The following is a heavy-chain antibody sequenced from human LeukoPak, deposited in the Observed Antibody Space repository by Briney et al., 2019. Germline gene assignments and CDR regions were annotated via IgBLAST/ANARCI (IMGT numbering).Heavy chain of an antibody. CDR3: ARVTIFEARFDP. Sequence: PSEILSLTCAVYGGSFSGYYWSWIRQPPGKGLEWIGEINHSGSTNYNPSLKSRVTISVDTSKNQFSLKLSSVTAADTAVYYCARVTIFEARFDPWGQGTLVTVSS. D-gene: IGHD3-3*01. V-gene: IGHV4-34*01. CDR2: INHSGST. J-gene: IGHJ5*02. CDR1: GGSFSGYY.